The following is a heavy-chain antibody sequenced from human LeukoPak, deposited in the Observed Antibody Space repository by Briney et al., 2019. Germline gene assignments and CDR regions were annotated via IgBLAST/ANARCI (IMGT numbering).Heavy chain of an antibody. Sequence: ASVKVSCKVSGYTLTELSMHWVRQAPGKGLEWMGGFDPEDGETIYAQKFQGRVTMTEDTSTDTVYMELSSLRSEDTAVYYCATSASVWQLVRFDYWGQGTLVTVSS. D-gene: IGHD6-13*01. J-gene: IGHJ4*02. CDR1: GYTLTELS. CDR3: ATSASVWQLVRFDY. V-gene: IGHV1-24*01. CDR2: FDPEDGET.